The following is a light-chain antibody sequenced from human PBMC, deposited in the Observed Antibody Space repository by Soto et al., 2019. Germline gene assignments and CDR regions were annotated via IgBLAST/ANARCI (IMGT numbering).Light chain of an antibody. V-gene: IGKV3-15*01. CDR3: QQYNNWPPLT. J-gene: IGKJ4*01. Sequence: EIVMTQSPATLSVSPGERATLSCRASQSVSSNLAWYQQKPGQAPRLLIYGASTGPTGIPARFSGSGSGTEFTLTISSLQSEDFAVYYCQQYNNWPPLTFGGGTKVEIK. CDR1: QSVSSN. CDR2: GAS.